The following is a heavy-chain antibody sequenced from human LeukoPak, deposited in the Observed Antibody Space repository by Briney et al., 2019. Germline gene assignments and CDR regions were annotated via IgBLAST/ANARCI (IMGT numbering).Heavy chain of an antibody. CDR3: ARVKVDYSGSHNWFDP. D-gene: IGHD1-26*01. CDR2: IYHSGST. J-gene: IGHJ5*02. CDR1: GYSISSGYY. Sequence: SETLSLTCTVSGYSISSGYYWGWIRQPPGKGLEWIGSIYHSGSTYYNPSLKSRVTISVDTSKNQFSLKLSSVTAADTAVYYCARVKVDYSGSHNWFDPWGQGTLVTVSS. V-gene: IGHV4-38-2*02.